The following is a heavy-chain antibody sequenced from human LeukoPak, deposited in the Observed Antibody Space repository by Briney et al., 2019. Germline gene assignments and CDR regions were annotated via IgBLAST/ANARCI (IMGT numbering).Heavy chain of an antibody. D-gene: IGHD3-10*01. CDR2: IIPIFGTA. CDR3: ARGDYGSGSYLYYYYYYMDV. J-gene: IGHJ6*03. Sequence: GASVKVSCKASGGTFSSYAISWVRQAPGQGLEWMGGIIPIFGTANYAQKFQGRVTITADESTSTAYMELSSLRSEDTAVYYCARGDYGSGSYLYYYYYYMDVWGKGTTVTISS. V-gene: IGHV1-69*13. CDR1: GGTFSSYA.